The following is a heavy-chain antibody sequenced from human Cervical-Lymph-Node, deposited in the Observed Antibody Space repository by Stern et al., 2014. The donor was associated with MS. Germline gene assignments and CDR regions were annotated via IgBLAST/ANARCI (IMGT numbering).Heavy chain of an antibody. CDR3: ARDGGRGSNAFDI. Sequence: EQLLESGPGLVKPSETLSLTCTVSGASVTSHTYYWSWIRQPPGKELEWIGYIYNSGSTDYNPSLQSRVTISVDTSKNQFSLMLSSVTAADTAVYYCARDGGRGSNAFDIWGQGTVVTVSS. J-gene: IGHJ3*02. CDR1: GASVTSHTYY. D-gene: IGHD3-16*01. CDR2: IYNSGST. V-gene: IGHV4-61*01.